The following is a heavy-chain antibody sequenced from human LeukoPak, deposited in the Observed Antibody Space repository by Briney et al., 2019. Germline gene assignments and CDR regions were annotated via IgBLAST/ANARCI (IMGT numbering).Heavy chain of an antibody. CDR2: IYGGGST. Sequence: TGGSLRLSCAASGFTVSSNYMSWVRQAPGKGLEWVSVIYGGGSTYYADSVKGRFTISRDNSKNTLYLQMNSLRAEDTAVYYCARAPSGGNDLDYWGQGTLVTVS. V-gene: IGHV3-53*01. CDR3: ARAPSGGNDLDY. D-gene: IGHD3-16*01. CDR1: GFTVSSNY. J-gene: IGHJ4*02.